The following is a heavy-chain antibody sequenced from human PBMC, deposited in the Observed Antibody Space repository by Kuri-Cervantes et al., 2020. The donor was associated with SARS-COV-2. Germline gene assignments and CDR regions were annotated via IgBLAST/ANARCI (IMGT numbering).Heavy chain of an antibody. Sequence: GGSLRLSCAASGFTFSDYYMSWIRQAPGKGLEWVSYISSSSSTIYYADSVKGRFTISRDNAKNSLYLQMNSLRDEDTAVYYCARDRLDIVVVVAATSDAFDIWGQGTMVTVSS. V-gene: IGHV3-11*04. D-gene: IGHD2-15*01. CDR2: ISSSSSTI. J-gene: IGHJ3*02. CDR3: ARDRLDIVVVVAATSDAFDI. CDR1: GFTFSDYY.